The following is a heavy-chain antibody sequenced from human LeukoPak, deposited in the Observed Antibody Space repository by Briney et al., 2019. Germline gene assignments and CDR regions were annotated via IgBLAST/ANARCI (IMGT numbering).Heavy chain of an antibody. Sequence: SETLSLTCAVYGGSFSGYYWSWIRQPPGKGLEWIGEINHSGSTNYNPSLKSRVTISVDTSKDQFSLKLSSVTAAVTAVYYCATTKGGEQQLWFDPWGQGTLVTVSS. CDR2: INHSGST. CDR3: ATTKGGEQQLWFDP. J-gene: IGHJ5*02. V-gene: IGHV4-34*01. CDR1: GGSFSGYY. D-gene: IGHD6-13*01.